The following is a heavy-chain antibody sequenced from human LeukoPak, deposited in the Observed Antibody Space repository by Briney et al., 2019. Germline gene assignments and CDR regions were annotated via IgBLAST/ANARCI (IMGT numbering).Heavy chain of an antibody. V-gene: IGHV2-5*01. CDR1: GSSLSTTGVG. J-gene: IGHJ1*01. CDR2: IYWNDDK. CDR3: AHSSSWYLSFQH. Sequence: ESGPTLVKPTQTLTLTCTFSGSSLSTTGVGVGWIRQPPGKSLEWLALIYWNDDKRYSPSLKSRLTITKDTSKNQVVLTMTNMDPVDTATYYCAHSSSWYLSFQHWGQGTLVTVSS. D-gene: IGHD6-13*01.